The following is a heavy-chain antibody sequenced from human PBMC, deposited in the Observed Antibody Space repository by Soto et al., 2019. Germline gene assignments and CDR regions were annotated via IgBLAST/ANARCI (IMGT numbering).Heavy chain of an antibody. J-gene: IGHJ4*02. CDR2: THTGGLS. D-gene: IGHD3-10*01. CDR3: ATGGSKRVRGAILEVYNLEF. CDR1: GLTVSRNY. V-gene: IGHV3-53*02. Sequence: EIQLVESGGGLIQPGGSLTLSCVASGLTVSRNYMTWVLLAPGKGLEFVSATHTGGLSYYTESVRGRFTVSRDDAKNALLLHMSTLRADDTATYYCATGGSKRVRGAILEVYNLEFCGRGTVVTVSP.